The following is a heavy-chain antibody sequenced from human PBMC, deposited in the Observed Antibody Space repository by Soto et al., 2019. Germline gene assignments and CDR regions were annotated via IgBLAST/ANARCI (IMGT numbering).Heavy chain of an antibody. CDR1: GYTFTSYA. V-gene: IGHV1-3*01. Sequence: GASVKVSCKASGYTFTSYAMHWVRQAPGQRLEWMGWINAGNGNTKYSQKFQGRVTITRDTSASTAYMELSSLRSEDTAVYYCASSSSGWLKYYYYYGMDVWGQGTTVTVSS. CDR3: ASSSSGWLKYYYYYGMDV. D-gene: IGHD6-19*01. J-gene: IGHJ6*02. CDR2: INAGNGNT.